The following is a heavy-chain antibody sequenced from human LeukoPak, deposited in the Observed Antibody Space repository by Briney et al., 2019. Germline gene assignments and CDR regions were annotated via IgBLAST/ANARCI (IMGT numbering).Heavy chain of an antibody. J-gene: IGHJ3*02. V-gene: IGHV4-59*01. D-gene: IGHD3-10*01. CDR1: GGSMTGYY. CDR3: ARKIRGVDAFDT. Sequence: PSETLSLTCTVSGGSMTGYYWTWIRQPPGKGLEWIGYIYHDENTNYNPSLKSRVTISVDTSKNQFPLKLSSVTAADTVVYYCARKIRGVDAFDTWGQGTMVTVSS. CDR2: IYHDENT.